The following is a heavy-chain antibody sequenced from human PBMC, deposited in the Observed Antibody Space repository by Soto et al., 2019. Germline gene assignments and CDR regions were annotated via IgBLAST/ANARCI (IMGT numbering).Heavy chain of an antibody. D-gene: IGHD4-17*01. CDR1: GFTFSSAW. CDR2: INSDGSGT. V-gene: IGHV3-74*01. J-gene: IGHJ4*02. CDR3: ARATTFNYGGNSGFDY. Sequence: GGSLRLSCAAAGFTFSSAWMHWVRQAPGKGLVWVSHINSDGSGTSYADSVKGRFSISRDNAENTLYLQMNSLRAEDTAVYYCARATTFNYGGNSGFDYWGQGTLVTVSS.